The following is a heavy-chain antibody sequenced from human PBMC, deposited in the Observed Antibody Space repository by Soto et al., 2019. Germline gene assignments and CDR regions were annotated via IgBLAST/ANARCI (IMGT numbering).Heavy chain of an antibody. CDR3: ASQGGGYSGYDYGDYGMDV. V-gene: IGHV4-39*01. Sequence: SETLSLTCTVSGGSISSSSYYWGWIRQPPGKGLEWIGSIYYSGSTYYNPSLKSRVTISVGTSKNQFSLKLSSVTAADTAVYYCASQGGGYSGYDYGDYGMDVWGQGTTVTVSS. J-gene: IGHJ6*02. CDR2: IYYSGST. D-gene: IGHD5-12*01. CDR1: GGSISSSSYY.